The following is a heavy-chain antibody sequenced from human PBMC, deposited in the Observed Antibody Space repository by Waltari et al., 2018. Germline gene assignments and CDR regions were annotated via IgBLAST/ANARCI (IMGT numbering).Heavy chain of an antibody. CDR3: ARSGYWSGGSCYYYGMDV. Sequence: QVQLVQSGAEVKKPGSSVKVSCKASGGTFSSYAISWVRQAPGQGLEWMGGIIPIFGTANYAQKFQGRVTITADESTSTAYMELSSLRSEDTAVYYCARSGYWSGGSCYYYGMDVWGQGTTVTVSS. J-gene: IGHJ6*02. CDR1: GGTFSSYA. CDR2: IIPIFGTA. V-gene: IGHV1-69*01. D-gene: IGHD2-15*01.